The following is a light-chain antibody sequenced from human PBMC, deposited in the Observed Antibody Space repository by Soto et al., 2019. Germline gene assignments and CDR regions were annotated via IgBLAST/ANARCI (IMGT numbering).Light chain of an antibody. CDR1: SSDVGGYNY. J-gene: IGLJ1*01. V-gene: IGLV2-14*01. CDR2: EVS. Sequence: QSVLTQPASVSGSPGQSITISCTGTSSDVGGYNYVSWYQQHPGKASKLMIYEVSNRPSGVSNRFSGSKSGNTASLTISGLQAEDEADYYCSSYTSSSTLVVFGTGTKLTVL. CDR3: SSYTSSSTLVV.